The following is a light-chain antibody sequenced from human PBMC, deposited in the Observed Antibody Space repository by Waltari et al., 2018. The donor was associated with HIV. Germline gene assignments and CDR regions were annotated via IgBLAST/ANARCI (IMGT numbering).Light chain of an antibody. J-gene: IGLJ3*02. CDR3: QTWGTGIRV. Sequence: QVVLTQSPSASASLGASVKLTCTLSSGHSNYAIAWHQLQPGKGPRYLMKLNRDGSHTKGDGNPDRFSGSGSGAERYRTIASLQSEDEADCYCQTWGTGIRVVGGGTKLTVL. CDR1: SGHSNYA. CDR2: LNRDGSH. V-gene: IGLV4-69*01.